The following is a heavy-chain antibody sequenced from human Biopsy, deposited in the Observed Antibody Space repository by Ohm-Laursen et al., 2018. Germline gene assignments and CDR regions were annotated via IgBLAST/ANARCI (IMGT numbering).Heavy chain of an antibody. Sequence: SETLSLTCTVSGGSIINNYWSWIRQPPGKGLEWIGYIYFTGSTNYNPPLKSRVTISVDTSKNQFSLRLSSVTAADTAVYYCARDSGGMATILDAFDLWGQGTMVTVSP. CDR1: GGSIINNY. J-gene: IGHJ3*01. CDR3: ARDSGGMATILDAFDL. D-gene: IGHD5-24*01. CDR2: IYFTGST. V-gene: IGHV4-59*01.